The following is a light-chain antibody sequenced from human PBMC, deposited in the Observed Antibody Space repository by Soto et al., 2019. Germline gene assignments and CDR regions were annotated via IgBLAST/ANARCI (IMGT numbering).Light chain of an antibody. CDR1: KLGDKY. Sequence: SYELTQPPSVSVSPGQTASITCSGDKLGDKYACWYQQKPGQSPVLVIYQDNKRPSGIPERFSGSNSGNTATLTISGTQAMDEADYYCQVWDSSTHVVFGGGTKVTVL. CDR3: QVWDSSTHVV. CDR2: QDN. J-gene: IGLJ2*01. V-gene: IGLV3-1*01.